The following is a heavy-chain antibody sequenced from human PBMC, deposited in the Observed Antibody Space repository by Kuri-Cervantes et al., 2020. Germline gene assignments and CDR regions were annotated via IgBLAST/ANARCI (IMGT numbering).Heavy chain of an antibody. CDR2: IYTSGST. J-gene: IGHJ2*01. V-gene: IGHV4-4*07. D-gene: IGHD6-13*01. Sequence: GSLRLSCTVSGGSISSYYWSWIRQPAGKGLEWIGRIYTSGSTNYNPSLKSRVTISVDTSKNQFSLKLSSVTAADTAVYYCAREPYQRGSKQQLLRTKWYFDLWGRGTLVTVSS. CDR1: GGSISSYY. CDR3: AREPYQRGSKQQLLRTKWYFDL.